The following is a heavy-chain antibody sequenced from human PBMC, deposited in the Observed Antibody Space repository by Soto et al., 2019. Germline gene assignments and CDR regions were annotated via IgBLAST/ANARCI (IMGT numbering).Heavy chain of an antibody. V-gene: IGHV1-18*01. D-gene: IGHD5-18*01. CDR1: GYTFRTYG. CDR2: ISASNGNT. J-gene: IGHJ4*02. CDR3: SIEYVDTGR. Sequence: QVQLVQYGAEVKKPGASVKVSCKTSGYTFRTYGITWVRQAPGHGLEWMGWISASNGNTNYAQNLQGRVTLTTDTSTSTAYMELRSLRSDDTAVYFCSIEYVDTGRWGQGTLVTVSS.